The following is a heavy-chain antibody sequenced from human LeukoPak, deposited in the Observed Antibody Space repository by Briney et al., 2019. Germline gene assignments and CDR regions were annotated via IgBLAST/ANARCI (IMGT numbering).Heavy chain of an antibody. Sequence: PSETLSLTCTVSGGSISSYYWNWIRQPAGKGLEWIGRIHISGETNYNPSLRATMSVDASTNQFSLKLSSVTAADTAVYYCARDPGLERPGGVSFDYWGQGSLVIVSS. V-gene: IGHV4-4*07. D-gene: IGHD1-1*01. CDR3: ARDPGLERPGGVSFDY. CDR1: GGSISSYY. J-gene: IGHJ4*02. CDR2: IHISGET.